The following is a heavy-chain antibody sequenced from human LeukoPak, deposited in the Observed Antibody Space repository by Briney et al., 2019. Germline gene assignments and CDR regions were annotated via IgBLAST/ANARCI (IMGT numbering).Heavy chain of an antibody. D-gene: IGHD1-26*01. V-gene: IGHV3-21*01. J-gene: IGHJ4*02. Sequence: GGSLRLSCAASGFTFSSYSMNWVRQAPGKGLEWVSSISSSSSYIYYADSVKGRFTISRDNAKNSLYLQMNSLRAEDTAVYYCAREARTVGANFDYWGQGTLVTVSS. CDR1: GFTFSSYS. CDR2: ISSSSSYI. CDR3: AREARTVGANFDY.